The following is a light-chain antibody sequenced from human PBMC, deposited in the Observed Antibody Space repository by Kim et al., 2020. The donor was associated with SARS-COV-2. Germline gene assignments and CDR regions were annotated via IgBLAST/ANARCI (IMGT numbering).Light chain of an antibody. CDR3: AAWDDSLSGWV. CDR2: RNN. CDR1: SSNTGSNY. V-gene: IGLV1-47*01. Sequence: GQRSTLSCSGSSSNTGSNYVYWYQHLPGPAPKLLIYRNNQRPSGVPDRFSGSKSGTSASLAISGLRSEDEADYYCAAWDDSLSGWVFGGGTQLTVL. J-gene: IGLJ3*02.